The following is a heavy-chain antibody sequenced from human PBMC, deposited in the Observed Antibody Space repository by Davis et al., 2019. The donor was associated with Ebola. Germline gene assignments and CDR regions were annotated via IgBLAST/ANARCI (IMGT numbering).Heavy chain of an antibody. V-gene: IGHV3-30*18. CDR3: AKDKEYYYDYYGMDV. CDR2: TSFAGSNK. Sequence: GESLKISCAVSGFTFSSYAMHWVRQAPGKGLEWVALTSFAGSNKYYADSVKGRFTISRDNSKNTLYLQMNSLRAEDTAVYYCAKDKEYYYDYYGMDVWGQGTTVTVSS. J-gene: IGHJ6*02. CDR1: GFTFSSYA.